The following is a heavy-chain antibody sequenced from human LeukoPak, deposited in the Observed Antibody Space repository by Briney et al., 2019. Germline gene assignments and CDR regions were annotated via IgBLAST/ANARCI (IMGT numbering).Heavy chain of an antibody. Sequence: GGSLRLSCAASGFRFSVYWMHWVRQAPGKGLVWVSRINSDGSVTSFADSVKGRFTISRDNAKNTVYLQMNSLTVEDTAAYFCARSSHYTIPFDSWGQGMLVTVSS. CDR1: GFRFSVYW. CDR2: INSDGSVT. V-gene: IGHV3-74*01. J-gene: IGHJ5*01. D-gene: IGHD2-2*02. CDR3: ARSSHYTIPFDS.